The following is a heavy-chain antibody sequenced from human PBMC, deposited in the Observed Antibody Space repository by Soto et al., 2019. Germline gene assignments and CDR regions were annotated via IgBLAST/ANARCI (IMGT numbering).Heavy chain of an antibody. J-gene: IGHJ6*02. V-gene: IGHV4-59*01. CDR2: IYYSGST. CDR3: ARDPTTVTTLALGYYYGMDV. CDR1: GGSISSYY. Sequence: PSETLSLTCTVSGGSISSYYWSWIRQPPGKGLEWIGYIYYSGSTNYNPSLKSRVTISVDTSKNQFSLKLSSVTAADTAVYYCARDPTTVTTLALGYYYGMDVWGQGTTVTVSS. D-gene: IGHD4-4*01.